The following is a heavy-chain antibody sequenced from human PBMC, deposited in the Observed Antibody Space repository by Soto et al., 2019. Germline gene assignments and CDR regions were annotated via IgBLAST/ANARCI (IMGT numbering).Heavy chain of an antibody. J-gene: IGHJ6*02. CDR2: IYYSGST. Sequence: QVQLQESGPGLVKPSQTLSLTCTVSGGSISSGDYYWGWMRQRPGKGLEWFGYIYYSGSTYYNPSLKSRVTTSVDTTKNQFSLTLSSVTAAGTAVYYCARASPGVTDVWGQGTTVTVSS. CDR1: GGSISSGDYY. D-gene: IGHD2-8*01. V-gene: IGHV4-30-4*01. CDR3: ARASPGVTDV.